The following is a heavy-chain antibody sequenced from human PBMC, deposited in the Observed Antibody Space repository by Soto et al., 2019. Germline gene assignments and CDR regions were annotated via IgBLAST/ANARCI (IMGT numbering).Heavy chain of an antibody. CDR2: ISYDVSNK. CDR3: TKDQLGSGYPFDY. D-gene: IGHD3-22*01. Sequence: GGSLRLSRAASGFTFSIYGMHWVRQAPGKGLEWVALISYDVSNKYYADSVKGRFTISRDNSKNTLYLQMNSLRAEDTAVYYCTKDQLGSGYPFDYWGQGTVVTVSS. CDR1: GFTFSIYG. J-gene: IGHJ4*02. V-gene: IGHV3-30*18.